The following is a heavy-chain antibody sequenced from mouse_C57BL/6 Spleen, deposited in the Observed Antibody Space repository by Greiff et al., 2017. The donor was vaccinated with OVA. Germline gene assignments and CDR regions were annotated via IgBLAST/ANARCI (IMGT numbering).Heavy chain of an antibody. J-gene: IGHJ1*03. CDR1: GYTFTSYD. Sequence: QVQLKESGPELVKPGASVKLSCKASGYTFTSYDINWVKQRPGQGLEWIGWIYPRDGSTKYNEKFKGKATLTVDTSSSTAYMELHSLTSEDSAVYFCARDFDYYGSSWYFDVWGTGTTVTVSS. CDR2: IYPRDGST. CDR3: ARDFDYYGSSWYFDV. V-gene: IGHV1-85*01. D-gene: IGHD1-1*01.